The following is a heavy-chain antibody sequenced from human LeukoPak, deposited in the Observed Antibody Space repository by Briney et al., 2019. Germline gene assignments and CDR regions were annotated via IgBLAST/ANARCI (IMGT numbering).Heavy chain of an antibody. CDR2: ISGSGGST. D-gene: IGHD6-6*01. CDR1: GFTFSSYA. J-gene: IGHJ4*01. Sequence: PGGSLRLSCAASGFTFSSYAMICVRQAPGKGLEWVSAISGSGGSTYYADSVKGRFTVSRDNSKNTLYLQMESLRVEDTAVYYCQARHGYWGHGTLVTVSS. V-gene: IGHV3-23*01. CDR3: QARHGY.